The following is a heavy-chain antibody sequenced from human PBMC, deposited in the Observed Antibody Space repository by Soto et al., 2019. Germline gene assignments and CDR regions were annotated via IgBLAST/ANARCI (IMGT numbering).Heavy chain of an antibody. V-gene: IGHV4-59*08. CDR3: ARQDYDFWSGYQTSYYMAV. J-gene: IGHJ6*03. CDR1: GGSISSYY. D-gene: IGHD3-3*01. Sequence: SETLSLTCTVSGGSISSYYWSWIRQPPGKGLEWIGYIYYSGSTNYNPSLKSRVTISVDTSKNQFSLKLSSVTAADTAVYYCARQDYDFWSGYQTSYYMAVWGKGTTVTVSS. CDR2: IYYSGST.